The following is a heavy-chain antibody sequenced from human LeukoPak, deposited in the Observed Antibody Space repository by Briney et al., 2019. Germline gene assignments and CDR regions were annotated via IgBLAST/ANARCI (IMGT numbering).Heavy chain of an antibody. CDR2: VNGSGSTT. J-gene: IGHJ4*02. V-gene: IGHV3-23*01. CDR1: GFTFSDYA. CDR3: AKSRLRPPYYFDY. Sequence: GGSLRLSCVASGFTFSDYAMGWVRQAPGKGLEGVSSVNGSGSTTYYADSVKGRFTISRDNSQNTLYLQMNSLRAEDTAVYYCAKSRLRPPYYFDYWGQGILVTVSS. D-gene: IGHD6-6*01.